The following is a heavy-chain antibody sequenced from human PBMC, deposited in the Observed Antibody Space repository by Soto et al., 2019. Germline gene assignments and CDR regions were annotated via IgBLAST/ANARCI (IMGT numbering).Heavy chain of an antibody. Sequence: EVQLLESGGGLVQPGGSRRLSGAASGFTFSDYAMTWVRQAPGKGLDWVSTLSRSCDITYYADSVKSRFTISRDNSRNTLYLKMNSLRTGDTAIYYCTKDKWATIFGVVTTFYDCWGQGTLVSNSS. D-gene: IGHD3-3*01. J-gene: IGHJ4*02. V-gene: IGHV3-23*01. CDR2: LSRSCDIT. CDR3: TKDKWATIFGVVTTFYDC. CDR1: GFTFSDYA.